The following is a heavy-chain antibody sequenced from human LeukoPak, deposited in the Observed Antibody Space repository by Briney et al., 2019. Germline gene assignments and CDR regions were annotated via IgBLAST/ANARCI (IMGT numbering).Heavy chain of an antibody. CDR1: NYSIRSGYF. J-gene: IGHJ4*02. Sequence: SETLSLTCTVSNYSIRSGYFWGWIRQPPGKGPQWIGTIFHSGITYYDPSLRSRVTVSVDTSKNQFSLNLNSVTAADTAVYYCVRDRNYFFDYWGQGILVTVSS. CDR3: VRDRNYFFDY. CDR2: IFHSGIT. V-gene: IGHV4-38-2*02.